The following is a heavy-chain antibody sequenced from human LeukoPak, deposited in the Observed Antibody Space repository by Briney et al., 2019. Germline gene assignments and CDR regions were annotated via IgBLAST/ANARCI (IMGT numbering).Heavy chain of an antibody. CDR3: ARVDNRGSTSMDV. CDR2: IYYSGST. D-gene: IGHD2-2*01. Sequence: SETLSLICTVSGGSISSGGYYWSWLRQHPGKGLEWIGYIYYSGSTYYNPSLKSRVTISVDTSKNQFSLKLSSVTAADTAVYYCARVDNRGSTSMDVWGKGTTVTVSS. J-gene: IGHJ6*03. CDR1: GGSISSGGYY. V-gene: IGHV4-31*03.